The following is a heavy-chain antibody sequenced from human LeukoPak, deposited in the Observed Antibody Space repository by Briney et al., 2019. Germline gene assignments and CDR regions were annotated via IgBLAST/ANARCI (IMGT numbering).Heavy chain of an antibody. J-gene: IGHJ5*02. V-gene: IGHV4-59*01. CDR1: GGSMNTYY. CDR2: IYYTGST. CDR3: ARGGNYWPQWWFDP. Sequence: SETLSLTCTVSGGSMNTYYWSWIRQPPGKGLEWIGYIYYTGSTSYNPSLKSRVTMSLDASKNQFSLELNSVTPADTAVYYCARGGNYWPQWWFDPWGRGTLVSVSS. D-gene: IGHD1-26*01.